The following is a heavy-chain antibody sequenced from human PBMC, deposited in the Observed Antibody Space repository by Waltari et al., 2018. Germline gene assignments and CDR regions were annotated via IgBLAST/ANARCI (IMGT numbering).Heavy chain of an antibody. CDR3: ARDIEMATIKGDYYYYGMDV. CDR1: GYTFTSYY. Sequence: QVQLVQSGAEVKKPGASVKVSCKASGYTFTSYYMHWVRQAPGPGLEWMGIINPSGGSTSYAQKVHGRVTMTRDTSTSTVYMELSSLRSEDTAVYYCARDIEMATIKGDYYYYGMDVWGQGTTVTVSS. CDR2: INPSGGST. D-gene: IGHD5-12*01. V-gene: IGHV1-46*01. J-gene: IGHJ6*02.